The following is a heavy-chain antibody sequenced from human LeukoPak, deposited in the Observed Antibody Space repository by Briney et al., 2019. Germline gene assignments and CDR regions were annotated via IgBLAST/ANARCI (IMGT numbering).Heavy chain of an antibody. D-gene: IGHD3-3*01. V-gene: IGHV4-59*11. Sequence: PSETLSLTCTVSGGSISSHYWSWIRQPPGKGLEWIGNIYYRGTTNYNPSLKSRLTISVDTSKNQFSLKLTSVTAADTAIYYCARLTYHDFWGASPAWGQGTLVTVSS. CDR3: ARLTYHDFWGASPA. CDR1: GGSISSHY. CDR2: IYYRGTT. J-gene: IGHJ5*02.